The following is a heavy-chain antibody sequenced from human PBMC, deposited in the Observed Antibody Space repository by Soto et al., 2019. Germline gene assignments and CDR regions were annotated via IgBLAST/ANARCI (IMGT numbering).Heavy chain of an antibody. CDR1: GFTFSTYW. D-gene: IGHD3-10*01. Sequence: EVPLVESGGDLVQPGGSLRLSCAASGFTFSTYWMQWVRQVPGEGLVWVSSISESGDITVYADSVKGRFTISRDNAKNTLYLQMDGLRVEDTAIYYCSREYYSSGTHWGQGTLVTVST. CDR3: SREYYSSGTH. J-gene: IGHJ1*01. V-gene: IGHV3-74*01. CDR2: ISESGDIT.